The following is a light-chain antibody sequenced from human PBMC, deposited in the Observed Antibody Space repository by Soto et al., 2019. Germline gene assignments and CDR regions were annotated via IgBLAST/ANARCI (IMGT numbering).Light chain of an antibody. V-gene: IGKV3-20*01. Sequence: EIVLTQSPGTLSLSPGQRATLSCRASQTISSAYLAWYQQRPGQAPRLLIYGASTRATGSPDRFSGRGSGTDFVLTISRLEPEDFAVYYCQHYGSSLPITFGPGTKVDIK. CDR1: QTISSAY. J-gene: IGKJ3*01. CDR2: GAS. CDR3: QHYGSSLPIT.